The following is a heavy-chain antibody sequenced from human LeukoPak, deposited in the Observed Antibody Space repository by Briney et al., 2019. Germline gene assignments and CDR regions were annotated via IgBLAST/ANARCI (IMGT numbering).Heavy chain of an antibody. V-gene: IGHV4-39*07. D-gene: IGHD6-13*01. CDR1: GGSISSSSYY. CDR2: IYYSGST. J-gene: IGHJ4*02. Sequence: TSSETLSLTCTVSGGSISSSSYYWGWIRQPPGKGLEWIGSIYYSGSTYYNPSLKSRVTISVDTSKNQFSLKLSSVTAADTAVYYCARDKRSYSSSWFDYWGQGTLVTVSS. CDR3: ARDKRSYSSSWFDY.